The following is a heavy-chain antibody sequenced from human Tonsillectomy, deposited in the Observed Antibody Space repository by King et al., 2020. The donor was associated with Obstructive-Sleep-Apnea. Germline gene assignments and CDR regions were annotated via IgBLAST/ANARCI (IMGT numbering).Heavy chain of an antibody. CDR2: IYYSGST. V-gene: IGHV4-59*01. D-gene: IGHD2-21*02. CDR3: ARGDCGGDCSFRYYYYYGMDV. CDR1: GGSISSYY. Sequence: QLQESGPGLVKPSETLSLTCTVSGGSISSYYWSWIRQPPGKGLEWIGYIYYSGSTNSNPSLKSRVTISVETSKNQFSLKLSSVTAADTAVYYCARGDCGGDCSFRYYYYYGMDVWGQGTTVTVSS. J-gene: IGHJ6*02.